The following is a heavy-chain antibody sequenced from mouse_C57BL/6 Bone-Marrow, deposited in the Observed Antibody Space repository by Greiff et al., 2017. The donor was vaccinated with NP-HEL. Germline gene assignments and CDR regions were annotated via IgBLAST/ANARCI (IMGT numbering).Heavy chain of an antibody. D-gene: IGHD4-1*01. CDR3: ASLTGTYYFDD. CDR1: GFTFSSYG. V-gene: IGHV5-6*01. CDR2: ISSGGSYT. Sequence: EVMLVESGGDLVKPGGSLKLSCAASGFTFSSYGMSWVRQTPDKRLEWVATISSGGSYTYYPDSVKGRFTISRDNAKNTLYLQMSSLKSEDTAMYYCASLTGTYYFDDWGQGTTLTVSS. J-gene: IGHJ2*01.